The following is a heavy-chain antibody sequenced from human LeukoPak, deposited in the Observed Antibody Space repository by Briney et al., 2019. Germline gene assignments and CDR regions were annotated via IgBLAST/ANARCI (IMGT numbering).Heavy chain of an antibody. J-gene: IGHJ4*02. V-gene: IGHV4-34*01. D-gene: IGHD1-20*01. CDR3: ARRNWNSDY. CDR2: INHSGST. Sequence: SETLSLTCAVYGGSFSGFYWSWIRQPPGKGLEWIGEINHSGSTNYNPSLKSRVSISVDTPKKQFSLKLSSVTAADTAVYYCARRNWNSDYWGQGTLVTVSS. CDR1: GGSFSGFY.